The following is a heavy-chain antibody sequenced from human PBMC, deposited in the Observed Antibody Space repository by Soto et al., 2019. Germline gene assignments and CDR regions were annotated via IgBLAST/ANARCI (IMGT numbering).Heavy chain of an antibody. J-gene: IGHJ4*02. CDR1: GGSFSGYY. D-gene: IGHD3-3*01. V-gene: IGHV4-34*01. CDR2: INHSGST. CDR3: ARGTGLRFFRIYFDY. Sequence: PSETLSLTCAVYGGSFSGYYWSWIRQPPGKGLEWIGEINHSGSTNYNPSLKSRVTISVDTSKNQFSLKLSSVTAADTAVYYCARGTGLRFFRIYFDYWGQGTLVTVSS.